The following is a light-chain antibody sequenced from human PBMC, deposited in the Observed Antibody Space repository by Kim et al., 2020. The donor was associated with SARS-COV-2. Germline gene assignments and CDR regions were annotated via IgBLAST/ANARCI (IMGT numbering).Light chain of an antibody. V-gene: IGLV2-11*01. CDR2: DVT. CDR1: SSDVGGYNY. Sequence: QSVTVSCTGTSSDVGGYNYVSSYQPYPDKAPKLMIYDVTKRPSGVPDRFSGSKSGNTASLTISGLQAEDEADYYCCSFAGSYTYVFGTGTKVTV. CDR3: CSFAGSYTYV. J-gene: IGLJ1*01.